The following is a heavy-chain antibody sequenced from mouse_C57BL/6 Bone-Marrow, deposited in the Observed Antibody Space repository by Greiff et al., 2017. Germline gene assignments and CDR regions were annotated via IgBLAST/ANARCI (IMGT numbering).Heavy chain of an antibody. J-gene: IGHJ2*01. CDR1: GYAFSSSW. CDR3: SVMTTVADYVDY. D-gene: IGHD1-1*01. Sequence: QVQLKQSGPELVKPGASVKISCKASGYAFSSSWMNWVKQRPGKGLEWIGRLYPGDGDTNSNGKFKGKATLTADKASSTAYMQHSSLTSEDSAVYFCSVMTTVADYVDYWGQGTTLTVSS. CDR2: LYPGDGDT. V-gene: IGHV1-82*01.